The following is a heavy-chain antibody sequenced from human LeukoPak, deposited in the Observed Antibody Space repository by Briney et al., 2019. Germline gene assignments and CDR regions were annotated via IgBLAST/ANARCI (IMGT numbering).Heavy chain of an antibody. CDR2: ISWDGGSS. Sequence: GGSLRLSCAASGFTFDDYAMHWVRQAPGKGLEWVALISWDGGSSYYADSVKGRVTISRDNSKNSLYLQVNSLRAEDTALYYCAKDGIRGSYYTLYYMDVWGKGTTVTVSS. J-gene: IGHJ6*03. V-gene: IGHV3-43D*03. CDR3: AKDGIRGSYYTLYYMDV. CDR1: GFTFDDYA. D-gene: IGHD1-26*01.